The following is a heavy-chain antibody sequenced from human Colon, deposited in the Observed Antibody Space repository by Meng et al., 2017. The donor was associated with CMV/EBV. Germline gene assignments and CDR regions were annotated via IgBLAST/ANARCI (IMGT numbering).Heavy chain of an antibody. Sequence: GESLKISCAASGFSFKTFWMHWVRQVPGKGLVWVSRINTDGRTTTYLESVRGRFTISRDNAKSTLFLQMNSLRVEDTAVYYCAGDRWGPEYWGQGTLVTVSS. CDR3: AGDRWGPEY. CDR1: GFSFKTFW. J-gene: IGHJ4*02. D-gene: IGHD3-16*01. V-gene: IGHV3-74*03. CDR2: INTDGRTT.